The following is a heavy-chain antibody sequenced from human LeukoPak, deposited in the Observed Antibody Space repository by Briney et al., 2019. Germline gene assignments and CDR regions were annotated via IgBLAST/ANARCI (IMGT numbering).Heavy chain of an antibody. CDR3: ARGGITGTQFDY. CDR1: GFTFSSYG. J-gene: IGHJ4*02. CDR2: IWYDGSNK. Sequence: TGRSPRLSCAATGFTFSSYGMHWVRQAPGKGLEWVAVIWYDGSNKYYTDSVKGRFTISRDNSKNTLYLQMNSLRAEDTAVYYCARGGITGTQFDYWGQGTLVTVSS. V-gene: IGHV3-33*01. D-gene: IGHD1-7*01.